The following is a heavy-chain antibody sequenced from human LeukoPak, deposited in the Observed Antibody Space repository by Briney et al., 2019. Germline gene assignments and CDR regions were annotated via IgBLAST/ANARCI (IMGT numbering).Heavy chain of an antibody. CDR3: ASRGHYYGSGKSNFDY. CDR1: GGSISSYY. Sequence: SETLSLTCTVSGGSISSYYWSWIRQPAGKGLEWIGRIYTSGSTNYNPSLKSRVTMSVDTSKNQFSLKLSSVTAADTAVYYCASRGHYYGSGKSNFDYWGQGTLVTVSS. J-gene: IGHJ4*02. CDR2: IYTSGST. V-gene: IGHV4-4*07. D-gene: IGHD3-10*01.